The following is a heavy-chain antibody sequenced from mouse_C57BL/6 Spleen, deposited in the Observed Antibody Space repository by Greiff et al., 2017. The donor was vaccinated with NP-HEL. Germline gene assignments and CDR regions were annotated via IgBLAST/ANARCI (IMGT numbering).Heavy chain of an antibody. CDR1: GYSFTDYN. V-gene: IGHV1-39*01. CDR3: AREGHYGSSYGFAY. D-gene: IGHD1-1*01. CDR2: INPNYGTT. J-gene: IGHJ3*01. Sequence: EVKLLESGPELVKPGASVKISCKASGYSFTDYNMNWVKQSNGKSLEWIGVINPNYGTTSYNQKFKGKATLTVDQSSSTAYMQLNSLTSEDSAVYYCAREGHYGSSYGFAYWGQGTLVTVSA.